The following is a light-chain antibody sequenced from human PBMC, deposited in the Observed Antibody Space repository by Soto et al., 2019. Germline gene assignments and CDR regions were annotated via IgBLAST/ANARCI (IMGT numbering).Light chain of an antibody. CDR1: QAITNN. CDR3: LQINSYPYT. CDR2: EES. V-gene: IGKV1-9*01. J-gene: IGKJ2*01. Sequence: DIHLTQSPSSLSASVGDRVTITCRASQAITNNLAWYQQKPGNPPRLLIYEESTLHSGVPSRFSGSGSGTDFTLTISSLQPEDFATYYCLQINSYPYTFGQGTKVDIK.